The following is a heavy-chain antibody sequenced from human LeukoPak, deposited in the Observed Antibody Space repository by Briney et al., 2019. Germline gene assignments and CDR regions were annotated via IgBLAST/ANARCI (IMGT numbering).Heavy chain of an antibody. J-gene: IGHJ4*02. Sequence: GGSLRLSCAASGFTFSSYAMSWVRQAPGKGPEWVSAISGSGGSTYYADSVKGRFTISRDNSKNTLYLQMNSLRAEDTAVYYCAKHYDYVWGSYQYWGQGTLVTVSS. CDR2: ISGSGGST. V-gene: IGHV3-23*01. CDR3: AKHYDYVWGSYQY. D-gene: IGHD3-16*02. CDR1: GFTFSSYA.